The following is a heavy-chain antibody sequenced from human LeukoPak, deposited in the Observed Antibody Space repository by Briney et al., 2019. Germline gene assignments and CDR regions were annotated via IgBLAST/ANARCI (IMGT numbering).Heavy chain of an antibody. J-gene: IGHJ4*02. Sequence: SETLSLTCTVSGGSISSYYWNWIRQHPGKGLEWIGYMYYRGSNYYYTALKSRVTISVDTSKIQFSLKLRSVTAADTAVYYCARSYGYGTNFDYWGQGTLVTVSS. CDR2: MYYRGSN. V-gene: IGHV4-59*06. CDR1: GGSISSYY. CDR3: ARSYGYGTNFDY. D-gene: IGHD5-18*01.